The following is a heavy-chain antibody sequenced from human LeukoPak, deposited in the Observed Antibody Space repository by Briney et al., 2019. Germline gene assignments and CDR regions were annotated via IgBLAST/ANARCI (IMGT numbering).Heavy chain of an antibody. D-gene: IGHD4-11*01. V-gene: IGHV3-7*03. CDR3: AKKGYSSPRYYYYMDV. CDR1: GFTFSSYW. CDR2: IKQDGGET. Sequence: PGGSPRLSCAASGFTFSSYWMSWVRQAPGKGLEWVANIKQDGGETFYVDSVKGRFTISRDNSKNTLYLQMNSLRAEDTAVYYCAKKGYSSPRYYYYMDVWGKGTTVTVSS. J-gene: IGHJ6*03.